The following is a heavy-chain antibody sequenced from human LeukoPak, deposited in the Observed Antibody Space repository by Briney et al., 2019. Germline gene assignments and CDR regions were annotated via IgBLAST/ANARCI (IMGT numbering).Heavy chain of an antibody. CDR2: IYPDDTDT. J-gene: IGHJ6*03. Sequence: GGSLRLSCKGSGYSFASSWIGWVRQMPGKGLEWMGIIYPDDTDTRYSPSFERQITISVDKSISTAYLQWSSLKASDTAVYYCARHGHCTNGVCYSNYYYHMDVWGKGTTVTVSS. D-gene: IGHD2-8*01. CDR1: GYSFASSW. V-gene: IGHV5-51*01. CDR3: ARHGHCTNGVCYSNYYYHMDV.